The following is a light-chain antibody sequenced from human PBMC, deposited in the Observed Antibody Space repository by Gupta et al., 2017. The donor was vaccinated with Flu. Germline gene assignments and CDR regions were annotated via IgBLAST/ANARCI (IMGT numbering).Light chain of an antibody. CDR3: SSYTSVTTVI. V-gene: IGLV2-14*01. J-gene: IGLJ2*01. CDR1: SSDVGGYNY. CDR2: EVS. Sequence: QSALTQPASVSGSPGQSVTVSCTGTSSDVGGYNYVSWYQQYPGNAPKVLIYEVSNRPSGVSNRFSGSKSGNTASLTISGLQAEDEADYYCSSYTSVTTVIFGGGTKLTVL.